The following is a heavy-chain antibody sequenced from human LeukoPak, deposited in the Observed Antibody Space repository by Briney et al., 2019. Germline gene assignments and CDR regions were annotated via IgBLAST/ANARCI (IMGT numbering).Heavy chain of an antibody. D-gene: IGHD6-13*01. CDR2: VNPNSGGT. CDR1: GYTFSGYY. CDR3: AREFKYSSSWYPLYYYYYYYYMDV. J-gene: IGHJ6*03. V-gene: IGHV1-2*02. Sequence: ASVKVSCKASGYTFSGYYLHWVRQAPGQRLEWVGWVNPNSGGTKSAQKFQGRVTMTRDTSIITAYMELSRLRSDDTAVYYCAREFKYSSSWYPLYYYYYYYYMDVWGKGTTVTVSS.